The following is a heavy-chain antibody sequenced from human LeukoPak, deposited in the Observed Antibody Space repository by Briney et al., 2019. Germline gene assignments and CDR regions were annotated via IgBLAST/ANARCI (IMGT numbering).Heavy chain of an antibody. D-gene: IGHD3-16*02. V-gene: IGHV4-61*05. CDR3: ARDRPSVWGSYRSYAFDI. Sequence: PSETLSLTCTVSGGSISSSSYYWGWIRQPPGKGLEWIGYIYYSGSTNYNPSLKSRVTISVDRSKNQFSLKLSSVTAADTAVYYCARDRPSVWGSYRSYAFDIWGQGTMVTVSS. CDR1: GGSISSSSYY. J-gene: IGHJ3*02. CDR2: IYYSGST.